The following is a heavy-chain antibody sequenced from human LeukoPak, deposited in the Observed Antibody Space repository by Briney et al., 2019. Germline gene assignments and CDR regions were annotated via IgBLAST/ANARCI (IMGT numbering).Heavy chain of an antibody. V-gene: IGHV1-46*01. J-gene: IGHJ4*02. D-gene: IGHD3-16*02. CDR1: GYTFTSYY. CDR2: INPSGGST. CDR3: ARDGSYGRLRLGELSLPFVY. Sequence: ASVKVSCKASGYTFTSYYMHWVRQAPGQGLEWMGIINPSGGSTSYAQKFQGRVTMTRDTSTSTVYMELSSLRSEDTAVYYCARDGSYGRLRLGELSLPFVYWGQGTLVTVSS.